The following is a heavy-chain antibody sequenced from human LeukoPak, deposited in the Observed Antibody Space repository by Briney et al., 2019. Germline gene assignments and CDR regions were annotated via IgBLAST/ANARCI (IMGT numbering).Heavy chain of an antibody. CDR2: IDPSDSET. Sequence: LGESLKISCKASGYSFTNYWIGWVRQMPGKGLEWMGIIDPSDSETRYTPSFQGQVTISADESLSTAYLQWNSLKASDTAMYYCARQTAMGRSGDYWGQGTLLTVSS. V-gene: IGHV5-51*01. CDR3: ARQTAMGRSGDY. CDR1: GYSFTNYW. J-gene: IGHJ4*02. D-gene: IGHD5-18*01.